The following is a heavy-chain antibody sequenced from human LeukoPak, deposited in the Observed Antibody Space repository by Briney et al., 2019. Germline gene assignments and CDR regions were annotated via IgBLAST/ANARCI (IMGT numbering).Heavy chain of an antibody. Sequence: SETLSLTCTVSAGSIGSYYWSWIRQPPGKELEWIGYIYDIGTTNYNPSLKSRVTISVDRSKKQFSLKLSSVTAADTAVYYCARGGVLKSVDYWGQGTLVTVSS. D-gene: IGHD3-16*01. CDR2: IYDIGTT. CDR3: ARGGVLKSVDY. J-gene: IGHJ4*02. CDR1: AGSIGSYY. V-gene: IGHV4-59*01.